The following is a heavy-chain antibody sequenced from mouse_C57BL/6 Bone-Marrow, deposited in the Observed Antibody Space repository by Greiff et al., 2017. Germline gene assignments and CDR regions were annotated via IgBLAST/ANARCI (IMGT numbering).Heavy chain of an antibody. V-gene: IGHV1-82*01. D-gene: IGHD2-1*01. CDR3: ARYGNYAWFAY. CDR2: IYPGAGGT. J-gene: IGHJ3*01. Sequence: QVQLQQSGPELVKPGASVKISCKASGYAFSGSWMNWVKQRPGKGLEWIGRIYPGAGGTTYNGKFKGKATLTADKSSSTAYMQLSSLTSEDSAVYFCARYGNYAWFAYWGQGTLVTVSA. CDR1: GYAFSGSW.